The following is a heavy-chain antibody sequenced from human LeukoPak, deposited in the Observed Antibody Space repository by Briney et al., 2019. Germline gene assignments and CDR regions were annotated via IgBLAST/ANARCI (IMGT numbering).Heavy chain of an antibody. D-gene: IGHD2-2*01. J-gene: IGHJ4*02. Sequence: GGSLRLSCAASGFTFSRYAMSWVRQAPGKGLEWVSAISGSGGSTYYADSVKGRFTISRDNSKNTLYLQMNSLRAEDTAVYYCAKENGCSSTSGYIDYWGQGTLVTVSS. CDR3: AKENGCSSTSGYIDY. CDR1: GFTFSRYA. CDR2: ISGSGGST. V-gene: IGHV3-23*01.